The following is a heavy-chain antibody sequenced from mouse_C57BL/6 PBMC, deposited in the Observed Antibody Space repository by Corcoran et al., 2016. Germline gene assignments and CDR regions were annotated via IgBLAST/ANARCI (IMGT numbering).Heavy chain of an antibody. V-gene: IGHV1-26*01. J-gene: IGHJ4*01. CDR2: INPNNGGT. Sequence: EVQLQQSGPELVKPGASVKISCKASGYTFTDYYINWVKQSHGKSLEWIGDINPNNGGTSYNQKFKGKATLTVEKSSSTAYMELRSLTSEDSAVYYCARPPYYYEAMDYWGQGTSVTVS. CDR1: GYTFTDYY. CDR3: ARPPYYYEAMDY. D-gene: IGHD1-1*01.